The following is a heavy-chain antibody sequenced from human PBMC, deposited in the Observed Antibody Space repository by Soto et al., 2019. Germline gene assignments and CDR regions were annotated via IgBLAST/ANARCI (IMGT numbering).Heavy chain of an antibody. CDR1: GNTFSGYG. V-gene: IGHV1-18*01. CDR2: ISTNNGNT. Sequence: QVQLVQSGAEVKKPGASVKVSCRASGNTFSGYGISWVRQAPGQRPEYMGWISTNNGNTKYAQNLQGRVTMTADTSTGTGYMELRRLRPDDTAVFYCAIQRAGAYGMDVWGQGTTVTVSS. CDR3: AIQRAGAYGMDV. D-gene: IGHD3-10*01. J-gene: IGHJ6*02.